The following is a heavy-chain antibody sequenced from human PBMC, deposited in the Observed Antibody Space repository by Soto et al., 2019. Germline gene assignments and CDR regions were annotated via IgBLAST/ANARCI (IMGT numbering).Heavy chain of an antibody. V-gene: IGHV3-21*06. J-gene: IGHJ4*02. CDR2: ISSTTNYI. Sequence: GSLRLSCAASGFTFTRYSMILFRHSPGKGLEWVSSISSTTNYIYYGDSMKGRFTISRDNAKNSLYLEMNSLRAEDTAVYYCARESEDLTSNFDYWGQGTLVTVSS. CDR3: ARESEDLTSNFDY. CDR1: GFTFTRYS.